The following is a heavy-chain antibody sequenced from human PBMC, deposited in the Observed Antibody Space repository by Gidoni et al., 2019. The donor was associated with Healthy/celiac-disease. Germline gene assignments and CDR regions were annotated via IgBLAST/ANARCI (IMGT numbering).Heavy chain of an antibody. CDR2: IYYSGST. Sequence: QVQLQESGPGLVKPSETLSLTCTVSGGSISSYYWSWIRQPPGMGLEWIGYIYYSGSTNYNPSLKSRVTISVETSKNQFSLKLSSVTAADTAVYYCARVRVNYYYGMDVWGQGTTVTVSS. D-gene: IGHD3-22*01. V-gene: IGHV4-59*01. CDR3: ARVRVNYYYGMDV. J-gene: IGHJ6*02. CDR1: GGSISSYY.